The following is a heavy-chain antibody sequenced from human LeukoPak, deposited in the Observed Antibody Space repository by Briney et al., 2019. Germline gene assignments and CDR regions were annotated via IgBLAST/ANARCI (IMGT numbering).Heavy chain of an antibody. V-gene: IGHV3-13*01. D-gene: IGHD3-10*01. Sequence: GGSLRLSCAASGFTLSTYYKHLVRQATGKGLEWVSAFVTAGDTYYPGSVKSRFSISRENAKNSLYLQMNSVRAGDTAVYYCARSKRTGRGATLDAFDIWGQGTMVTVSS. CDR1: GFTLSTYY. CDR3: ARSKRTGRGATLDAFDI. J-gene: IGHJ3*02. CDR2: FVTAGDT.